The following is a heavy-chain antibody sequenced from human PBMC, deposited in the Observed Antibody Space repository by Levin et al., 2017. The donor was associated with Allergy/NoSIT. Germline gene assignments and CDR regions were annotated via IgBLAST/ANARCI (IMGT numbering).Heavy chain of an antibody. J-gene: IGHJ4*02. CDR3: ARQESPSVGYYFDY. CDR2: ITWDAGSI. Sequence: GGSLRLSCAASGFIFDDFSMHWVRQAPGKGLEWVAIITWDAGSIFYADSVKGRFTISRDNSKNSLYLEMNDLTTEDTALYYCARQESPSVGYYFDYGGQGTLVTGSS. D-gene: IGHD6-6*01. CDR1: GFIFDDFS. V-gene: IGHV3-43*01.